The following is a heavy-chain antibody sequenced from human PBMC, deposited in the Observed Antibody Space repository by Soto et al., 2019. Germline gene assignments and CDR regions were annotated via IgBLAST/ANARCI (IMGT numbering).Heavy chain of an antibody. CDR2: IYYSGST. D-gene: IGHD3-16*01. V-gene: IGHV4-39*01. CDR3: AKGIFGGVTEN. CDR1: GGSISSSSYY. J-gene: IGHJ4*02. Sequence: QLQLQESGPGLVKPSETLSLTCTVSGGSISSSSYYWGWIRQPPGKGLEWVGSIYYSGSTYYNPSLMSRVTISVDTSKNQFSVKLSSVTAADTAVYYCAKGIFGGVTENWGQGTLVTVSS.